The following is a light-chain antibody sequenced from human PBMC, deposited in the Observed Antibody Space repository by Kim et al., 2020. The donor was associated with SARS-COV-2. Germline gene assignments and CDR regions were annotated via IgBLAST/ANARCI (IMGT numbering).Light chain of an antibody. CDR2: YDS. CDR1: NSGRKS. Sequence: PGKTARITCGGNNSGRKSVRWYQQKPGQAPVLVIYYDSDRPSGIPERFSGSNSGNTATLTISRVEAGDEADYYCQVWDSSSDHNYVFGTGTKVTVL. V-gene: IGLV3-21*04. J-gene: IGLJ1*01. CDR3: QVWDSSSDHNYV.